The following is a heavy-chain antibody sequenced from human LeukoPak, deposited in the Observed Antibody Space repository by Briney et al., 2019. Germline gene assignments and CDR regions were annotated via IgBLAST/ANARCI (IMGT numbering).Heavy chain of an antibody. D-gene: IGHD3-10*01. CDR2: IYDDGGT. CDR1: GFTVTSTH. Sequence: TGGSLRLSCTVSGFTVTSTHMDWVRQAPGKGPEWVALIYDDGGTVYADSVKGRFTISRDNPKNMVYLQMNSLRPEDSAVYYCARDRAGRRSSWVEFDLWGQGTLVTVSS. CDR3: ARDRAGRRSSWVEFDL. J-gene: IGHJ5*02. V-gene: IGHV3-53*05.